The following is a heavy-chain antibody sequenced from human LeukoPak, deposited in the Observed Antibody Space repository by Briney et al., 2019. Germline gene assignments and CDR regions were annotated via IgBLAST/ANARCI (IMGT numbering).Heavy chain of an antibody. V-gene: IGHV4-39*07. CDR2: IYHSGST. Sequence: PSETLSLTCTVSGGSISSSSCYWGWIRQPPGKGLEWIGSIYHSGSTYYNPSLKSRVTISVDTSKNQFSLKLSSVTAADTAVYYCARSHPTLWFGELLSETQNYYMDVWGKGTTVTVSS. CDR1: GGSISSSSCY. D-gene: IGHD3-10*01. J-gene: IGHJ6*03. CDR3: ARSHPTLWFGELLSETQNYYMDV.